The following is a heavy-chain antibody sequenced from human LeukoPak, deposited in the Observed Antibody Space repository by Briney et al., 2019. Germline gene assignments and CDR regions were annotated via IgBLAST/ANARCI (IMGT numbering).Heavy chain of an antibody. V-gene: IGHV4-4*02. Sequence: SETLSLTCAVSGGSISSSNWWNWVRQPPGKGLEWIGEINHSGSTNYNPSLKSRVTISVDTSKNQFSLKLSSVTAADTAVYYCARGGRKVLLWFGNWFDPWGQGTLVTVSS. D-gene: IGHD3-10*01. CDR1: GGSISSSNW. J-gene: IGHJ5*02. CDR3: ARGGRKVLLWFGNWFDP. CDR2: INHSGST.